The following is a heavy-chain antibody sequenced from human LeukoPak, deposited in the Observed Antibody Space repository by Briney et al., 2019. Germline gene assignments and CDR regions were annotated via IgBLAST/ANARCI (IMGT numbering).Heavy chain of an antibody. CDR1: GFSFGSYA. J-gene: IGHJ6*02. V-gene: IGHV3-23*01. Sequence: GGSLRLSCAASGFSFGSYALSWVRQAPGKGLEWVSVISGSGDNTHYTDPVKGRFTISRDNSKNTLYLQMNSLRAEDTAVYYCAKDLGYSGYDWPDYYYYYGMDVWGQGTTVTVSS. CDR3: AKDLGYSGYDWPDYYYYYGMDV. CDR2: ISGSGDNT. D-gene: IGHD5-12*01.